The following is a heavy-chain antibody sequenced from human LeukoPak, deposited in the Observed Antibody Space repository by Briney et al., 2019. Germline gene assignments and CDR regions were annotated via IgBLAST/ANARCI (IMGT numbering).Heavy chain of an antibody. D-gene: IGHD6-13*01. CDR2: IYYSGST. CDR1: GGSISSYY. CDR3: ARLVSGRPHSSSWYGYFDY. V-gene: IGHV4-59*08. J-gene: IGHJ4*02. Sequence: PSETLSLTCTVSGGSISSYYWSWIRQPPGKGLEWIGYIYYSGSTNYNPSLKSRVTISVDTSKNQFSLKLSSVTAADTAVYYCARLVSGRPHSSSWYGYFDYWGQGTLATVSS.